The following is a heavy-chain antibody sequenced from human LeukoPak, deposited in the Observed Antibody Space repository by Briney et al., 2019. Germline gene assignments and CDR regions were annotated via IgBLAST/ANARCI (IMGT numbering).Heavy chain of an antibody. J-gene: IGHJ4*02. V-gene: IGHV3-33*08. CDR2: IWYDGSNK. CDR1: GFTFSSYG. CDR3: ARDSGYGYNTFPSADY. D-gene: IGHD5-24*01. Sequence: GRSLRLSCAASGFTFSSYGMHWVRQAPGKGLEWVAFIWYDGSNKYYADSVKGRFTISRDNSENTLYLQMGSLRAEDTALYYCARDSGYGYNTFPSADYWGQGILVTVSS.